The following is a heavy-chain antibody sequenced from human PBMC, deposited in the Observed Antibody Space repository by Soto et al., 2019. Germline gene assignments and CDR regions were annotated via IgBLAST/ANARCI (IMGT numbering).Heavy chain of an antibody. D-gene: IGHD3-16*02. CDR3: ARDVYVWGSYRSYGMDV. Sequence: GASVKVSCKASGYPFTKYGINWVRQAPGQGLGWMGGIIPIFGTANYAQKFQGRVTITADESTSTAYMELSSLRSEDTAVYYCARDVYVWGSYRSYGMDVWGQGTTVTVSS. CDR1: GYPFTKYG. CDR2: IIPIFGTA. V-gene: IGHV1-69*13. J-gene: IGHJ6*02.